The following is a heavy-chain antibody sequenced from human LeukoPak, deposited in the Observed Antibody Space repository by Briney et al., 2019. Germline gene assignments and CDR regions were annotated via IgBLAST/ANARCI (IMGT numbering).Heavy chain of an antibody. CDR2: ISSSSSYI. Sequence: GGSLRLSCAASGFTFSSYSMNWVRQAPGKGLEWVSSISSSSSYIYYADSVKGRFTISRDNAKNSLYLQMNSLRAEDTAVYYCAKDPTNWNYGGNWGQGTLVTVSS. V-gene: IGHV3-21*04. CDR3: AKDPTNWNYGGN. D-gene: IGHD1-7*01. J-gene: IGHJ4*02. CDR1: GFTFSSYS.